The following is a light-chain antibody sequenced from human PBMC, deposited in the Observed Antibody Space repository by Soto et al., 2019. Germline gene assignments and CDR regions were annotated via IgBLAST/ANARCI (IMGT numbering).Light chain of an antibody. CDR1: QSVSSN. CDR2: GAS. J-gene: IGKJ3*01. Sequence: EIVMTQSPATLSVSPGERATLSCRASQSVSSNLAWYQQKPGQAPRLLIYGASTRATGIPARFSGSGSGTKFTLTISSLQSEDFAVYYCQQYNNWPSFTFGPGTKVDIK. CDR3: QQYNNWPSFT. V-gene: IGKV3-15*01.